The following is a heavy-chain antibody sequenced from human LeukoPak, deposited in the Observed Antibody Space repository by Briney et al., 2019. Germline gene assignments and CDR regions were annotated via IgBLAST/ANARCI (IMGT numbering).Heavy chain of an antibody. D-gene: IGHD3-3*01. CDR3: ATYYDFWSGYDPPDY. J-gene: IGHJ4*02. V-gene: IGHV3-7*01. CDR1: GFTFSRYW. CDR2: IKQDGSEK. Sequence: GGSLRLSCVASGFTFSRYWMSWVRQAPGKGLEWVANIKQDGSEKYYVDSVKGRFTISRDNAKNSLYLQMNSLRAEDTAVYYCATYYDFWSGYDPPDYWGQGALVTVSS.